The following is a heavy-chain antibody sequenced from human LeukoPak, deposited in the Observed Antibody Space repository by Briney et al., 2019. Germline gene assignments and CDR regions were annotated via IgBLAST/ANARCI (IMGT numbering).Heavy chain of an antibody. D-gene: IGHD3-10*01. CDR1: GFTFGDYA. CDR3: SRNYVSGSYAFDI. J-gene: IGHJ3*02. Sequence: GGSLRLSCTGSGFTFGDYAMSWVRQAPAKGLVGVGFIRSKAYGGTTEYSASGKVRFTISRDDSKSIAYLQMNSLEIEDTAVYYCSRNYVSGSYAFDIWGQGTMVTVSS. V-gene: IGHV3-49*04. CDR2: IRSKAYGGTT.